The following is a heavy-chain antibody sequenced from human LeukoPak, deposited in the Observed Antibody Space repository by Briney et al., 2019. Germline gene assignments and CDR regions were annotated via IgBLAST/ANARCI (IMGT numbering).Heavy chain of an antibody. CDR2: ISYDGSNK. CDR1: GFTFSNYA. J-gene: IGHJ5*02. V-gene: IGHV3-30*18. CDR3: AKGGYDSREGRFDP. D-gene: IGHD3-22*01. Sequence: GRSLRLSCAASGFTFSNYAMHRVRQAPGKGLEWVAVISYDGSNKYYADSVKGRFTISRDNSKNTLYLQMNSPRAEDTAVYYCAKGGYDSREGRFDPWGQGTLVTVSS.